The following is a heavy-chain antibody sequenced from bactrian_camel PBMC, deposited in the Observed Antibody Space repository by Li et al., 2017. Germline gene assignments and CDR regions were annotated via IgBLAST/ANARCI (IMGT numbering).Heavy chain of an antibody. CDR3: AANGGGGKVIFGHLFGH. Sequence: HVQLVESGGGLVQPGGSLRLSCAASGFTFTNYWMHWVRQTPDKGLEWVSGINMGGDETYFADSVKGRFTISRDNAKDTVALQMNSLKSEDTAVYYCAANGGGGKVIFGHLFGHWGQGTQVTVS. J-gene: IGHJ6*01. CDR1: GFTFTNYW. D-gene: IGHD2*01. CDR2: INMGGDET. V-gene: IGHV3S1*01.